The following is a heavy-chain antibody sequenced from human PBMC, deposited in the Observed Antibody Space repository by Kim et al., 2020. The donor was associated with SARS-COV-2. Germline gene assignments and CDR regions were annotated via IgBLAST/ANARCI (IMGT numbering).Heavy chain of an antibody. J-gene: IGHJ3*02. Sequence: GGSLRLSCAASGFTFSSYAMHWVRQAPGKGLEWVAVISYDGSNKYYADSVKGRFTISRDNSKSTLYLQMNSLRAEDTAVYYCAGVPTRLLWFKVGAFDIWGQGTMVAVSS. D-gene: IGHD3-10*01. V-gene: IGHV3-30-3*01. CDR2: ISYDGSNK. CDR1: GFTFSSYA. CDR3: AGVPTRLLWFKVGAFDI.